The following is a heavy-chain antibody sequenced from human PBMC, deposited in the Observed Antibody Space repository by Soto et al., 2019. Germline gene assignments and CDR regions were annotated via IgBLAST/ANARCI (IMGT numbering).Heavy chain of an antibody. J-gene: IGHJ6*03. CDR1: GFTFSSYG. Sequence: GGSLRLSCAASGFTFSSYGMHWVRQAPGKGLEWVAVIWYDGSNKYYADSVKGRFTISRDNSKNTLYLQMNSLRAEDTAVYYCARASIAAAGIEYYYYYYMDVWGKGTTVTVSS. CDR2: IWYDGSNK. CDR3: ARASIAAAGIEYYYYYYMDV. D-gene: IGHD6-13*01. V-gene: IGHV3-33*01.